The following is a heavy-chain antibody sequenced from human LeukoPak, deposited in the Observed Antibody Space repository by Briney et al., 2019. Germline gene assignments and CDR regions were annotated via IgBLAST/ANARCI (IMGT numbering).Heavy chain of an antibody. V-gene: IGHV4-4*07. D-gene: IGHD3-10*01. Sequence: SETLSLTCTVSGGSISSYYWSWIRQPAGTALEWVGRIYTSGTITYNPSLKSRVTMSVDTSKYQFSLKLSSVTAADTAVYYCARDSGTTGEVKFDPWGQGTLVTVSS. CDR1: GGSISSYY. CDR2: IYTSGTI. J-gene: IGHJ5*02. CDR3: ARDSGTTGEVKFDP.